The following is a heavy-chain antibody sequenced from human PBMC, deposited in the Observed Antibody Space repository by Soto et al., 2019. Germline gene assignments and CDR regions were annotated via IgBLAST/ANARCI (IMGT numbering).Heavy chain of an antibody. CDR2: IYYSGST. V-gene: IGHV4-39*01. D-gene: IGHD2-2*01. CDR3: ARHRLECVVLPAASDDF. J-gene: IGHJ4*02. Sequence: QLQLQESGPGLVKPSETLSLTCTVSGGSISSSSYYWGGIRQPPGKGLEWIGSIYYSGSTYYNPSLKSRVTISVDPSKNQVSLKLSTVTAAATAVYYCARHRLECVVLPAASDDFWGQGTLVTVSP. CDR1: GGSISSSSYY.